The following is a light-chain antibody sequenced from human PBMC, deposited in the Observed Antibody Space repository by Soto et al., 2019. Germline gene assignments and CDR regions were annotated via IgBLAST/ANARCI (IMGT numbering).Light chain of an antibody. Sequence: DIQMTQSPSSVSASVGDRITITCRESQTLHNYLTWFKQKPGKAPKVLIYAASTLQSGVPSRFSGSRSGAEFTLTISSLQPEDFATYYCQQTYNIPALTLGGGT. CDR3: QQTYNIPALT. J-gene: IGKJ4*01. V-gene: IGKV1-39*01. CDR2: AAS. CDR1: QTLHNY.